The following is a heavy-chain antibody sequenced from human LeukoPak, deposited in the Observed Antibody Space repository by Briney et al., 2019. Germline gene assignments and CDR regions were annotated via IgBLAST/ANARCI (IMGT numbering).Heavy chain of an antibody. CDR2: ISSSGSTI. D-gene: IGHD3-3*01. CDR3: AGLRFLEWFPPY. J-gene: IGHJ4*02. Sequence: GGSLRLSCAASGFTFSDYYMSWIRQAPGKGLEWVSYISSSGSTIYYADSVKGRFTTSRDNAKNSLYLQMNSLRAEDTAVYYCAGLRFLEWFPPYWGQGTLVTVSS. CDR1: GFTFSDYY. V-gene: IGHV3-11*04.